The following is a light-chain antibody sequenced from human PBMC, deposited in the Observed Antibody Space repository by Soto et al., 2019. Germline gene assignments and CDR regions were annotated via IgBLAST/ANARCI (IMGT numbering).Light chain of an antibody. CDR1: QSVSSSY. J-gene: IGKJ1*01. V-gene: IGKV3-20*01. Sequence: EIVLTQSPGTLSLSPGERTTLSCRASQSVSSSYLAWYQQKPGQAPRLLIYAASSRATGIPDRFSGSGAGADCTLSISRLVLEGVAVYYCQQHGSSRWTFGRGTKVEIK. CDR3: QQHGSSRWT. CDR2: AAS.